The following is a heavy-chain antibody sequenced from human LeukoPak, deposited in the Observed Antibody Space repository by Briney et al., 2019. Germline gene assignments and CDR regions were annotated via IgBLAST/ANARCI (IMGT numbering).Heavy chain of an antibody. CDR1: GGSISSYY. CDR2: IYYSGST. CDR3: ASMDTAMVNVDY. Sequence: SETLSLTCTVPGGSISSYYWSWIRQPPGKGLEWIGYIYYSGSTNYNPSLKSRVTMSVDTPKNQFSLKLSSVTAADTAVYYCASMDTAMVNVDYWGQGTLVTVSS. D-gene: IGHD5-18*01. J-gene: IGHJ4*02. V-gene: IGHV4-59*01.